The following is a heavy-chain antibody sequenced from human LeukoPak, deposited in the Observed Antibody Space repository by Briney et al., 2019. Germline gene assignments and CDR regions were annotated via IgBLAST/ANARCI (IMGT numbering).Heavy chain of an antibody. CDR2: IYSGRTT. CDR3: VRHDGRGGSTMGALDS. J-gene: IGHJ4*02. Sequence: TETLSLTCTVSAGSIRSSSHHWGWIRQSPGKGLEWIGSIYSGRTTYYNPSLNNRVTISVVTSKNQFSLQLNSVTAADTSVYYCVRHDGRGGSTMGALDSWGQGSLVTVSS. D-gene: IGHD5/OR15-5a*01. V-gene: IGHV4-39*01. CDR1: AGSIRSSSHH.